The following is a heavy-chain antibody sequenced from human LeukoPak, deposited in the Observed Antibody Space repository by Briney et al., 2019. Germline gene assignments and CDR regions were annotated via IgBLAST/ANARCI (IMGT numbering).Heavy chain of an antibody. CDR2: ISYDGSNK. V-gene: IGHV3-30*18. J-gene: IGHJ4*02. D-gene: IGHD6-19*01. Sequence: QTGGSLRLSCAASGFTFSSYGMHWVRQAPGKGLEWVAGISYDGSNKYYVDSVKGRFTISRDNPKNTLYLQMNSLRVEDTAVYYCAKGYISGWYYFDYWGQGTLVTVSS. CDR1: GFTFSSYG. CDR3: AKGYISGWYYFDY.